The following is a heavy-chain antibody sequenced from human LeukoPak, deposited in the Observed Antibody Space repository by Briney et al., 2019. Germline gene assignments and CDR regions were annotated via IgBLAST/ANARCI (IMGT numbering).Heavy chain of an antibody. D-gene: IGHD1-26*01. CDR2: INPSGGST. Sequence: GASVKVSCKASGYTFTSYYMHWVRQAPGQGLEWMGIINPSGGSTSYAQKFQGRVTMTRDTSTSTVYMELSSLRSEDTAVYYCARERAGASGYYYYGMDVWGQGTMVTVSS. CDR1: GYTFTSYY. CDR3: ARERAGASGYYYYGMDV. V-gene: IGHV1-46*01. J-gene: IGHJ6*02.